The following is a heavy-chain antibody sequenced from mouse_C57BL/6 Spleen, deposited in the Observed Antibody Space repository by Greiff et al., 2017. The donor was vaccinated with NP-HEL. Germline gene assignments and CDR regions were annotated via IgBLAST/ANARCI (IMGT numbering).Heavy chain of an antibody. CDR2: IWSGGST. J-gene: IGHJ3*01. CDR3: ALYYYGSKAWFAY. Sequence: VKLMESGPGLVQPSQSLSITCTVSGFSLTSYGVHWVRQSPGKGLEWLGVIWSGGSTDYNAAFISRLSISKDNSKSQVFFKMNSLQADDTAIYYCALYYYGSKAWFAYWGQGTLVTVSA. D-gene: IGHD1-1*01. CDR1: GFSLTSYG. V-gene: IGHV2-2*01.